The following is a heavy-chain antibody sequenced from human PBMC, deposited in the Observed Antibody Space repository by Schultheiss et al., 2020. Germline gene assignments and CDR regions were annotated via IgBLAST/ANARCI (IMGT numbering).Heavy chain of an antibody. CDR1: GFSFSVFA. CDR2: ISGGGDST. J-gene: IGHJ3*02. V-gene: IGHV3-23*01. CDR3: ARDRPSGIGAFDI. D-gene: IGHD1-26*01. Sequence: GGSLRLSCVASGFSFSVFAMSWVRQAPGKGLEWVSGISGGGDSTYYADSVKGRFTISRDDSKNTLYLQMDNLRADDTAVYYCARDRPSGIGAFDIWGQGTMVTVSS.